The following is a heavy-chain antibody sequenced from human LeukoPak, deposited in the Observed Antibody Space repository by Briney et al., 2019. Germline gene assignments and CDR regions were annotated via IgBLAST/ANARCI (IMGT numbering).Heavy chain of an antibody. CDR3: ARDVHGRSLDT. V-gene: IGHV4-4*07. Sequence: PSETLSLTCSVSGDSISSYYWSWIRQPAGEGLEWIGRIYPNEGRTDDNPSLKSRVTMSLDTSKNQWSLKLRSVTAADTAVYYCARDVHGRSLDTWGRGTLVTVSS. CDR1: GDSISSYY. J-gene: IGHJ5*02. CDR2: IYPNEGRT.